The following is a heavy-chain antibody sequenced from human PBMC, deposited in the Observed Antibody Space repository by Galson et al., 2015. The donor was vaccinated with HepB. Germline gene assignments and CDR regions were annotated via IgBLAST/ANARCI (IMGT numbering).Heavy chain of an antibody. D-gene: IGHD2-2*01. V-gene: IGHV4-39*07. CDR2: IYYSGST. J-gene: IGHJ5*02. CDR3: ARDLTQIVVVPAAISWFDP. Sequence: GGSIRSSSYYWGWIRQPPGKGLEWIGSIYYSGSTYYNPSLKSRVTISVDTSKNQFSLKLSSVTAADTAVYYCARDLTQIVVVPAAISWFDPWGQGTLVTVSS. CDR1: GGSIRSSSYY.